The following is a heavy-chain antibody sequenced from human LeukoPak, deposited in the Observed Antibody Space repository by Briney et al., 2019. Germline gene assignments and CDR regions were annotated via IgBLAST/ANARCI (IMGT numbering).Heavy chain of an antibody. Sequence: GGSLRLSCAASGSTFDDYGMSWVRQAPGKGLEWVSGINWNGGSTGYADSVKGRFTISRDNAKNSLYLQMNSLGAEDTAVYYCARVSSVVTKPSDYWGQGTLVTVSS. CDR2: INWNGGST. J-gene: IGHJ4*02. CDR1: GSTFDDYG. CDR3: ARVSSVVTKPSDY. V-gene: IGHV3-20*04. D-gene: IGHD4-17*01.